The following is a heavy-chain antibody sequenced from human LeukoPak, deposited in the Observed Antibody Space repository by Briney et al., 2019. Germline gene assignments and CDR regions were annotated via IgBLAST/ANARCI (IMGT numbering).Heavy chain of an antibody. CDR3: AREVPWGICSSTSCYHYYYYMDV. D-gene: IGHD2-2*01. CDR2: INHSGST. CDR1: GGSFSCYY. V-gene: IGHV4-34*01. Sequence: PSETLSLTCALYGGSFSCYYWSWLRQPPGKGLEWIGEINHSGSTNYNPSLKSRVTISVDTSKNQFSLKLSSVTAADTAVYYCAREVPWGICSSTSCYHYYYYMDVWGKGTTVTVSS. J-gene: IGHJ6*03.